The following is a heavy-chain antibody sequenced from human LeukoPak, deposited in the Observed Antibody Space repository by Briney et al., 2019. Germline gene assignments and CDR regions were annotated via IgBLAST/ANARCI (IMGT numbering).Heavy chain of an antibody. CDR1: GYTFRNYG. V-gene: IGHV1-18*01. CDR2: IGTYNGNT. J-gene: IGHJ4*02. D-gene: IGHD6-19*01. Sequence: ASVKVSCKASGYTFRNYGITWVRQAPGQGLGWRGWIGTYNGNTDYAQKFQSRVIMTADTSTTTAHMELRSLRSDDTAVYYCARGRLKRVPFTKVAGALDYWGQGTRVTVSS. CDR3: ARGRLKRVPFTKVAGALDY.